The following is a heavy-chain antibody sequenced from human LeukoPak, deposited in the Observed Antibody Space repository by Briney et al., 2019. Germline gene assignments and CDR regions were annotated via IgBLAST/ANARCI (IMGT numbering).Heavy chain of an antibody. CDR1: GFTFSSYA. J-gene: IGHJ6*02. Sequence: GGSLRLSCAASGFTFSSYAMHWVRQAPGKGLEWVAVISYDGSNKYYADTVKGRFTISRDNSKNTLYLQMNSLRAEGTAVYYCARDPNDFWSGYYYASYGMDVWGQGTTVTVSS. D-gene: IGHD3-3*01. CDR3: ARDPNDFWSGYYYASYGMDV. CDR2: ISYDGSNK. V-gene: IGHV3-30*04.